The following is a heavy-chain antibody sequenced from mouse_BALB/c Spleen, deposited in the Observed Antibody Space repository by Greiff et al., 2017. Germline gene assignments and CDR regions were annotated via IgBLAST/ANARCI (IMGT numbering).Heavy chain of an antibody. CDR2: IYPGNGDT. V-gene: IGHV1-12*01. J-gene: IGHJ4*01. D-gene: IGHD2-1*01. CDR1: GYTFTSYN. Sequence: QVQLQQPGAELVKPGASVKMSCKASGYTFTSYNMHWVKQTPGQGLEWIGAIYPGNGDTSYNQKFKGKATLTADKSSSTAYMQLSSLTSEDSAVYYCARDGNYGAMDYWGQGTSVTVSS. CDR3: ARDGNYGAMDY.